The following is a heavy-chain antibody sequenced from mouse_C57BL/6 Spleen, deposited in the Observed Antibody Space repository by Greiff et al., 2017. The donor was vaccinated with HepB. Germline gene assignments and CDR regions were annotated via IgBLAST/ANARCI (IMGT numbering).Heavy chain of an antibody. CDR2: INPSNGGT. CDR1: GYTFTSYW. D-gene: IGHD3-3*01. V-gene: IGHV1-53*01. CDR3: ARSGLGGDSAMDY. J-gene: IGHJ4*01. Sequence: VQLQQPGTELVKPGASVKLSCKASGYTFTSYWMHWVKQRPGQGLEWIGNINPSNGGTNYNEKFKSKATLTVDKSSGTAYMQLSSLTSEDSAVYYGARSGLGGDSAMDYWGQGTSVTVSS.